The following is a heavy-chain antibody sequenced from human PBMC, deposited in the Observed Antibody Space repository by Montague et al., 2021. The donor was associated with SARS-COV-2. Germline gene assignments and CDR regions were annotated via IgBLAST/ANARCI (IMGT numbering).Heavy chain of an antibody. D-gene: IGHD4-17*01. CDR2: TNYRSKWTS. V-gene: IGHV6-1*01. J-gene: IGHJ4*02. CDR3: VRDTGSAQAGFDA. CDR1: GDSAWSNTAA. Sequence: CAISGDSAWSNTAAWNWIRQSPSGGLEWLRRTNYRSKWTSDYATSVEGRISIDPDTSKNQSFLHLRSVTPEDTGVYYCVRDTGSAQAGFDAWGQGTLVTVSS.